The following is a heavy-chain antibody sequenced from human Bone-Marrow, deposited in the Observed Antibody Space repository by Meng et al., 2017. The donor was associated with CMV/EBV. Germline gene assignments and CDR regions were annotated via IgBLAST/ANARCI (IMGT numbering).Heavy chain of an antibody. CDR3: ARDKVHYDFWSGIPYYGMDV. D-gene: IGHD3-3*01. J-gene: IGHJ6*02. CDR1: GGTFSSYT. V-gene: IGHV1-69*04. CDR2: IIPILGIA. Sequence: SVKAPCKASGGTFSSYTISWVRQAPGQGLEWMGRIIPILGIANYAQKFQGRVTITADKSTSTAYMELSSLRSEDTAVYYCARDKVHYDFWSGIPYYGMDVWGQGTTVTVSS.